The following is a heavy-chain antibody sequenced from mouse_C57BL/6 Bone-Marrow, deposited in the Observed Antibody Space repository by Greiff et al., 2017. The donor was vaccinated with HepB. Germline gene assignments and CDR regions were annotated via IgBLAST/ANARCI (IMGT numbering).Heavy chain of an antibody. CDR1: GYAFSSSW. J-gene: IGHJ4*01. CDR3: AIDYYGSSYDYYAMDY. V-gene: IGHV1-82*01. Sequence: QVQLQQSGPELVKPGASVKISCKASGYAFSSSWMNWVKQRPGKGLEWIGRIYPGDGDTNYNGKFKGKATLTADKSSSTAYMQLSSLTSEDSAVYFCAIDYYGSSYDYYAMDYWGQGTSVTVSS. CDR2: IYPGDGDT. D-gene: IGHD1-1*01.